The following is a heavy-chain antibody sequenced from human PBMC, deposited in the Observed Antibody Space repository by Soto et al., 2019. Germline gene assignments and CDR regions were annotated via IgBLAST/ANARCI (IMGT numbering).Heavy chain of an antibody. V-gene: IGHV3-23*01. J-gene: IGHJ4*02. Sequence: VQLLESGGGLVQPGGSLRLSCVGSGFFFSSYTMTWVRQAPGKGLEWVSSFSATSENTYYADSVRGRFTISRDNSKNTLVLQMNSLTAEDTAMYYCAKARDQQWVRLPFDYWGQGVLGIVSS. CDR1: GFFFSSYT. D-gene: IGHD6-19*01. CDR2: FSATSENT. CDR3: AKARDQQWVRLPFDY.